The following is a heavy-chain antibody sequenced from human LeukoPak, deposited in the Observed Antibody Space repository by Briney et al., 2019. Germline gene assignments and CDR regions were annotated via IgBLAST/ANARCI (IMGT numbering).Heavy chain of an antibody. CDR1: GGSFSGYY. CDR2: INHSGST. V-gene: IGHV4-34*01. J-gene: IGHJ4*02. CDR3: ARSSPIVVVPAAMGTLFDY. D-gene: IGHD2-2*01. Sequence: PSETLSLTCAVYGGSFSGYYWSWIRQPPGKGLEWIGEINHSGSTNYNPSPKSRVTISVDTSKNQFSLKLSSVTAADTAVYYCARSSPIVVVPAAMGTLFDYWGQGTLVTVSS.